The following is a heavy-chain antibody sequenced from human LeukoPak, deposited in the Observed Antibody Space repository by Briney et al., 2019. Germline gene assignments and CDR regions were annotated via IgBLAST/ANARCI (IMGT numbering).Heavy chain of an antibody. CDR3: ATDHIYDSSGYYRFDY. V-gene: IGHV3-23*01. J-gene: IGHJ4*02. D-gene: IGHD3-22*01. Sequence: GGSLTLSCAASGFTFNSYAMNWVRQAPGKGLEWVSLITGSSDQTYYADSVKGRFTISRDSSKNTLYLQMNSLRADDTAVYYCATDHIYDSSGYYRFDYWGQGTLVTVSS. CDR2: ITGSSDQT. CDR1: GFTFNSYA.